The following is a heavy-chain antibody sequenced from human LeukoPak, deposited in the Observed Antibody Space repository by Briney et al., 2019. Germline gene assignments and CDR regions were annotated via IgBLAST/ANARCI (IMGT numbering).Heavy chain of an antibody. CDR3: ARGPLVRLASSFDP. J-gene: IGHJ5*02. CDR2: MTPNSGNT. CDR1: GYTFTSYD. D-gene: IGHD3-16*02. V-gene: IGHV1-8*01. Sequence: ASVKVSCKASGYTFTSYDINWVRLATGQGLEWMGWMTPNSGNTGFAQRFQGRITMTRDTYISTAYMELSSVRAEDTAVYYCARGPLVRLASSFDPWGQGTLVTVSS.